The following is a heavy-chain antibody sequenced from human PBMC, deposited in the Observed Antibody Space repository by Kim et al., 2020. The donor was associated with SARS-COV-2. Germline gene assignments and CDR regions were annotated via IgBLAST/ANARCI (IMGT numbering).Heavy chain of an antibody. Sequence: LTSRVTISVDTSKNQFSLKLSAVTAADTAVYYCARDLGYCSGGSCYGMDVWGQGTTVTVSS. V-gene: IGHV4-31*02. D-gene: IGHD2-15*01. CDR3: ARDLGYCSGGSCYGMDV. J-gene: IGHJ6*02.